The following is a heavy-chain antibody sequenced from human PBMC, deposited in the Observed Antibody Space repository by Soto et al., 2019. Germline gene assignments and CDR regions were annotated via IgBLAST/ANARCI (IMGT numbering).Heavy chain of an antibody. CDR3: ARMEDPPNRPRDDY. D-gene: IGHD2-15*01. CDR2: ISYDGSNK. Sequence: QVQLVESGGGVVQPGRSLRLSCAASGFTFSSYAMHWVRQAPGKGLEWVAVISYDGSNKYYADSVKGRFTISRDNSKNTLYLQMNSLRAEDTAVYYCARMEDPPNRPRDDYWGQGTLVTVSS. CDR1: GFTFSSYA. V-gene: IGHV3-30-3*01. J-gene: IGHJ4*02.